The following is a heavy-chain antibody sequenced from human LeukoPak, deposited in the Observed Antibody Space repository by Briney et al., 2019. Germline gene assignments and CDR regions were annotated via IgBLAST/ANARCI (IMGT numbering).Heavy chain of an antibody. Sequence: PGGSLRLSCAASGFTFSSYAMSWVRQAPGKGREWVSAISGSGGSTYYADSVKGRFTISRDNSKNTLYLQMNSLRAEDTAVYYCAKPTCSSTSCYSRMDAFDIWGQGTMVTVSP. CDR1: GFTFSSYA. CDR3: AKPTCSSTSCYSRMDAFDI. D-gene: IGHD2-2*01. J-gene: IGHJ3*02. V-gene: IGHV3-23*01. CDR2: ISGSGGST.